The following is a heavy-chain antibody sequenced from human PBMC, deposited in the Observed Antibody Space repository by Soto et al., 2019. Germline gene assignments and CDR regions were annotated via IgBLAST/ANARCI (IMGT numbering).Heavy chain of an antibody. J-gene: IGHJ4*02. CDR3: ASLNGGRFLDKGDY. CDR1: GDSVTSGDYY. Sequence: QVQLQESGPGLVKPSQTLSLTCSVSGDSVTSGDYYWTWVRQSPGKGLEWIGYISYSGNTAYNPSLSSRLTISLDTSKNHFSLKLHAATAADTAVYYCASLNGGRFLDKGDYWGQGILVTVSS. CDR2: ISYSGNT. D-gene: IGHD3-3*01. V-gene: IGHV4-30-4*01.